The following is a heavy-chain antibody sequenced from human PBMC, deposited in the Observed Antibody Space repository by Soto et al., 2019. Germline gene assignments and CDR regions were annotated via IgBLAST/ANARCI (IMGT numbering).Heavy chain of an antibody. CDR3: AYLSEWELRLDY. CDR1: GGSISSSSYY. Sequence: SETLSLTCTVSGGSISSSSYYWGWIRQPPGKGLEWIGSIYYSGSTYYNPSLTSRVTISVDTSKNQFSLKLSSVTAADTAVYYCAYLSEWELRLDYWGQGTLVTVSS. J-gene: IGHJ4*02. CDR2: IYYSGST. D-gene: IGHD1-26*01. V-gene: IGHV4-39*01.